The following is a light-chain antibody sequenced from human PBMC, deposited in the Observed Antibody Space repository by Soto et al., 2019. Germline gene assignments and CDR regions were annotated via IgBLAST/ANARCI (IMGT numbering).Light chain of an antibody. CDR2: DAS. Sequence: EIVMTQSPATLSVSPGERATLSCRASQSVNSNLAWYRQQPGQAPRLLISDASTRATGVPARFSGSGSGTEFSLPLSSLQSEDSGIYYCQQYNFWPPLTFGGGTKVEIK. J-gene: IGKJ4*01. CDR1: QSVNSN. V-gene: IGKV3-15*01. CDR3: QQYNFWPPLT.